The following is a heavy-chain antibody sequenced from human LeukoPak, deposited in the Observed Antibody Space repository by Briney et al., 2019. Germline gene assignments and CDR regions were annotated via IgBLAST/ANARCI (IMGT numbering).Heavy chain of an antibody. V-gene: IGHV3-23*01. CDR3: ARDMTAKGFDY. CDR1: GFSVSTYP. J-gene: IGHJ4*02. CDR2: ISGSGGST. D-gene: IGHD3-16*01. Sequence: GGSLRLSCTASGFSVSTYPMAWVRQAPGKGLEWVSAISGSGGSTYYADSVKGRFTISRDNSKNTLYLQMNSLRAEDTALYYCARDMTAKGFDYWGQGTLVTVSS.